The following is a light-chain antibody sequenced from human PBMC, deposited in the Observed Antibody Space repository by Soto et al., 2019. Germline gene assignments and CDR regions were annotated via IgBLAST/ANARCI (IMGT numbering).Light chain of an antibody. V-gene: IGKV3D-15*01. CDR3: QQYDNKPPIT. J-gene: IGKJ5*01. CDR1: QSVRSN. Sequence: EIVMTQSPATLSVSPGERATLSCRASQSVRSNLAWYQQKPGQAPRLLIYDTSTRATGIPDRFSGSGSGTDLTLTISSLQSEDFAVYHCQQYDNKPPITFGQGTRMEIK. CDR2: DTS.